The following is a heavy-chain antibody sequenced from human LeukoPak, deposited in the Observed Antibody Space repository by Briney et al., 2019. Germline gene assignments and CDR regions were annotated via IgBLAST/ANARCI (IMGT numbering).Heavy chain of an antibody. V-gene: IGHV3-53*01. CDR1: GFTVSSNY. Sequence: GGSLRLSCAASGFTVSSNYINWVRQAPGKGLEWVSVIYDGGSTYYSDAVRGRFTASRDPSKNTLYLQMNSLRAEDTAVYYCARGAFNWGRGTLVTVSS. CDR2: IYDGGST. CDR3: ARGAFN. J-gene: IGHJ4*02.